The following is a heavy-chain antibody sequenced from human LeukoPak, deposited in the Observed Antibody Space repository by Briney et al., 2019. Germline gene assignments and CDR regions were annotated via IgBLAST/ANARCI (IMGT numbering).Heavy chain of an antibody. CDR3: ARDGLFEVPAAIREGIDY. V-gene: IGHV1-2*02. D-gene: IGHD2-2*02. CDR2: INPNSGGT. J-gene: IGHJ4*02. CDR1: GYTFTGYY. Sequence: GASVKVSCKASGYTFTGYYMHWVRQAPGQGLEWMGWINPNSGGTNYAQKFQGRVTMTRDTSISTAYMELSRLRSDDTAVYYCARDGLFEVPAAIREGIDYWGQGTLVTVSS.